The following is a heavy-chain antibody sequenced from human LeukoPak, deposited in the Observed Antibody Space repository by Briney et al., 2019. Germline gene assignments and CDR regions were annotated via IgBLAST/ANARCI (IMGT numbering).Heavy chain of an antibody. J-gene: IGHJ4*02. CDR1: GFTFSSYG. Sequence: GGSLRLSCAASGFTFSSYGMSWVRQAPGKGLEWVSAISGSGGSTYYADSVKGRFTISRDNSKNTLYLQMNSLRAEDTAVYYCARGGTYYDILTGYYGKEFDYWGQGTLVTVSS. CDR2: ISGSGGST. CDR3: ARGGTYYDILTGYYGKEFDY. V-gene: IGHV3-23*01. D-gene: IGHD3-9*01.